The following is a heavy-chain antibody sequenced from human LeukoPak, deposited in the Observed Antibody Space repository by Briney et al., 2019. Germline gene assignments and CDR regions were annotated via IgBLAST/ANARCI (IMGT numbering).Heavy chain of an antibody. CDR1: GFTFSSYA. Sequence: GGSLRLSCAAFGFTFSSYAMSWVRQAPGKGLEWVSAISGSGGSTYYADSVKGRFTISRDNSKNTLYLQMNSLRAEDTAVYYCAKSPGYFQGNYWGQGTLATVSS. CDR3: AKSPGYFQGNY. D-gene: IGHD3-22*01. J-gene: IGHJ4*02. CDR2: ISGSGGST. V-gene: IGHV3-23*01.